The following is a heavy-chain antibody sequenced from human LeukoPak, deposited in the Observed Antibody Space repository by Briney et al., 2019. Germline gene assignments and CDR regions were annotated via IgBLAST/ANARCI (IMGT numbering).Heavy chain of an antibody. Sequence: GESLKISCKGSGYSFTSYWIGWVRQMPGKGLEWMGIIDPGDSGISYSLSFQGQVTNSADKSISTAYLPWSSLKASDTAMYYCASLRGYSYGYNWFDPWGQGTLVTVS. V-gene: IGHV5-51*01. CDR1: GYSFTSYW. D-gene: IGHD5-18*01. J-gene: IGHJ5*02. CDR3: ASLRGYSYGYNWFDP. CDR2: IDPGDSGI.